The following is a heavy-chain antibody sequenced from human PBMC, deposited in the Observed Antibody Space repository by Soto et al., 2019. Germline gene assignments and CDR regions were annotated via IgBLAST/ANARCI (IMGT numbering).Heavy chain of an antibody. V-gene: IGHV3-23*01. CDR3: AKVWVGS. J-gene: IGHJ1*01. CDR2: ISGNGDST. Sequence: GGSLRLSCAASGFTFSSYVMSWVRLTPGKGMEWVSAISGNGDSTYYADSVRGRFTISRDNSKKMLFLQLHSLRAEDTAVYYCAKVWVGSGGQGTPVTFSS. D-gene: IGHD1-26*01. CDR1: GFTFSSYV.